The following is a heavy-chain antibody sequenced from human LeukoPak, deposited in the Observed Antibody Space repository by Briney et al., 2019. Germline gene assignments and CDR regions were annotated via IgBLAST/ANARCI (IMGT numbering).Heavy chain of an antibody. D-gene: IGHD3-10*01. J-gene: IGHJ6*03. CDR2: INPNSGGT. CDR1: GYTFTSYG. V-gene: IGHV1-2*02. CDR3: ARGDMARGYYYYYMDV. Sequence: ASVKVSCKASGYTFTSYGISWVRQAPGQGLEWMGWINPNSGGTNYAQKFQGRVTMTRDTSISTAYMELSRLRSDDTAVYYCARGDMARGYYYYYMDVWGKGTTVTISS.